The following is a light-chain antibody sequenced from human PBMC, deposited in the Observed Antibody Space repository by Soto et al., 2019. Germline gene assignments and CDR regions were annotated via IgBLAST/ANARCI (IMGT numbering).Light chain of an antibody. J-gene: IGLJ1*01. CDR3: SSYADSNSYV. V-gene: IGLV2-8*01. CDR1: SSDVGGYNY. CDR2: EVT. Sequence: QSALTQPPSASGSPGQSVTISCTGTSSDVGGYNYVYWYQQHPGKAPKLMIYEVTKRPSGVPYRFSGSKSGNTASLTVSGLQAEDEADYYCSSYADSNSYVFGTGTKVTVL.